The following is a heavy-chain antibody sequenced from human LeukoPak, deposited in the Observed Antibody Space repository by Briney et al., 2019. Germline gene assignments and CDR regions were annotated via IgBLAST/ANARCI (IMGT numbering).Heavy chain of an antibody. CDR3: AADGYSGYDFDY. CDR1: GFTFTSSA. D-gene: IGHD5-12*01. CDR2: IVVGSGNT. Sequence: GASVKVSCKASGFTFTSSAVQWVRQARGQRLEWIGWIVVGSGNTNYAQKFQERVTITRDMSISTAYMELSSLRSEDTAVHYCAADGYSGYDFDYWGQGTLVTVSS. V-gene: IGHV1-58*01. J-gene: IGHJ4*02.